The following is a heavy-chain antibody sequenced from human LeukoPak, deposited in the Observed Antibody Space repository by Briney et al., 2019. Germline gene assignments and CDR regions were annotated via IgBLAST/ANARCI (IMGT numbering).Heavy chain of an antibody. J-gene: IGHJ4*02. Sequence: PGGSLRLSCAASGFTFSSYWMHWVRQAPGKGLMWVSRINSDGSSTSYADSVKDRFTISRDNAKNTLYLQIHSLRAEDTAVYYCARDRSYNLDSWGQGTPVTVSS. D-gene: IGHD1-26*01. V-gene: IGHV3-74*01. CDR2: INSDGSST. CDR1: GFTFSSYW. CDR3: ARDRSYNLDS.